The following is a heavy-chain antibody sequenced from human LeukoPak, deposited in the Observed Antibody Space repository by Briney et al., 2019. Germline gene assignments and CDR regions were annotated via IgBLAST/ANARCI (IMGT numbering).Heavy chain of an antibody. D-gene: IGHD3-10*01. Sequence: HPGGSVRLSCAASGLTLSSYCQHCVRQAPGKGREWVAFIRYAGSKKYYADSVTGPFTISRDNAKNSLYMQMTRLRAEDTAVYYCASASSGSFYYVYYFAYWGRGTLVTVSS. CDR3: ASASSGSFYYVYYFAY. V-gene: IGHV3-30*02. J-gene: IGHJ4*02. CDR1: GLTLSSYC. CDR2: IRYAGSKK.